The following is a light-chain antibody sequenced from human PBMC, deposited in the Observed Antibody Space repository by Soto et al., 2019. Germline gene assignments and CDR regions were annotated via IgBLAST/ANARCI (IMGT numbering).Light chain of an antibody. CDR2: ENN. CDR1: SGRIANNY. Sequence: NFMLTQPHSVSESRGRTLSISCTRSSGRIANNYVQWYQQRPGSAPTTVIYENNQRLSGVPDRFSGSTDGSSNSASLTISGLQTEDEADYYCQSYDSDFVVFGGGTKLTVL. J-gene: IGLJ2*01. CDR3: QSYDSDFVV. V-gene: IGLV6-57*04.